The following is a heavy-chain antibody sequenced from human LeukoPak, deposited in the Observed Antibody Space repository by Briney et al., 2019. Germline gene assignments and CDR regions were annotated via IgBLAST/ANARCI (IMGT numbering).Heavy chain of an antibody. V-gene: IGHV3-21*01. CDR1: GFTFSSYS. J-gene: IGHJ1*01. CDR2: ISSSSSYI. D-gene: IGHD3-3*01. Sequence: GGSLRLSCAASGFTFSSYSMNWVRQAPGKGLEWVSSISSSSSYIYYADSVKGRFTISRDNAKNSLYLQMNSLRAEDTAVYYCARDSDFWSGYYEHWGQGTLATVSS. CDR3: ARDSDFWSGYYEH.